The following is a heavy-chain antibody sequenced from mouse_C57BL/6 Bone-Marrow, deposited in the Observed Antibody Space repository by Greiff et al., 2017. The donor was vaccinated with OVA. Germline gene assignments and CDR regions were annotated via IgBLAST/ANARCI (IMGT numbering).Heavy chain of an antibody. Sequence: VQLQQSGAELVRPGTSVKVSCKASGYAFTNYLIEWVKQRPGQGLEWIGVINPGSGGTNYNEKFKGKATLTADKSSSTAYMQRSSLTSEDSAVYFCASIYYGNYRYVDVWGTGTTVTVSS. J-gene: IGHJ1*03. CDR3: ASIYYGNYRYVDV. D-gene: IGHD2-1*01. CDR2: INPGSGGT. CDR1: GYAFTNYL. V-gene: IGHV1-54*01.